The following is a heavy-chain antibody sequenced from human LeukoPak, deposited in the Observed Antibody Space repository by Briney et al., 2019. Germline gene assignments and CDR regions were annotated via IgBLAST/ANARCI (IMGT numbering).Heavy chain of an antibody. D-gene: IGHD3-22*01. V-gene: IGHV1-58*02. CDR3: AADYSYYDNSGPMRY. CDR2: IVVGSGNT. Sequence: SVNVSCKPSGFTLTSSAMRWVRQARGHRLEWIGWIVVGSGNTNYAQKFQERVTITRDMSTSTAYMELSRLRSEDTAVYYCAADYSYYDNSGPMRYCCQGTLVTVSS. J-gene: IGHJ4*02. CDR1: GFTLTSSA.